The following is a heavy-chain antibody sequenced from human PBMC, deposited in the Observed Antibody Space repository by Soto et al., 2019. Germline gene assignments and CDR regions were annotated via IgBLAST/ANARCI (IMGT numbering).Heavy chain of an antibody. CDR2: INDSGTT. CDR3: ARGIEATGPFPSSDY. D-gene: IGHD6-13*01. Sequence: SETLSLTCAVYGGSFSGYSWSWIRQPPGMGLEWIGEINDSGTTNYNPSLKSRVTISVDTSKNQFSLNLVSVAAADTAVFYCARGIEATGPFPSSDYCGQGTLVTLST. V-gene: IGHV4-34*01. CDR1: GGSFSGYS. J-gene: IGHJ4*02.